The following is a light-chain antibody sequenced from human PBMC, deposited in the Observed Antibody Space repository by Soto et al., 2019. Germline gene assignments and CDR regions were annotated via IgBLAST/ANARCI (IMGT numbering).Light chain of an antibody. CDR2: LAS. J-gene: IGKJ4*01. CDR1: QGISSY. V-gene: IGKV1-9*01. Sequence: DIQLTQSPASLSASVGDRVTITCRASQGISSYLAWYQQKPGKAPKLLIYLASTLQSGVPSRFSGSGSGTDFSLTISSLQPEDVATYYCQQRSNWLTFGGGTKVEIK. CDR3: QQRSNWLT.